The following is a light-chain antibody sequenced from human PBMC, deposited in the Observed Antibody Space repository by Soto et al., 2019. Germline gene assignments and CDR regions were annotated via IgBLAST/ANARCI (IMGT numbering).Light chain of an antibody. CDR3: PPNTSRNPGA. CDR2: EVS. CDR1: SSDVGGYNL. V-gene: IGLV2-14*01. Sequence: QSALTQPASVSGSPGQSITISCTGTSSDVGGYNLVSWYQQHPGKAPKVMIFEVSSRPSWVSNRFSGSKSGNTASLTISGLQAGDGADYYCPPNTSRNPGAFGGGTKLTVL. J-gene: IGLJ2*01.